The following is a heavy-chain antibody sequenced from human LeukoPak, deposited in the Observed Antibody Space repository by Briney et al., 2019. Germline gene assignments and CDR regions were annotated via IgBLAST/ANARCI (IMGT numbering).Heavy chain of an antibody. CDR3: ARSSGPLGWPSGSYYDY. CDR2: IIPIFGTA. V-gene: IGHV1-69*05. J-gene: IGHJ4*02. CDR1: GGTFSSYA. D-gene: IGHD1-26*01. Sequence: ASVKVSCKASGGTFSSYAISWVRQAPGQGLEWMGRIIPIFGTANYAQKFQGRVTITTDESTSTPYMELSSLRSEDTAVYYCARSSGPLGWPSGSYYDYWGQGTLVTVSS.